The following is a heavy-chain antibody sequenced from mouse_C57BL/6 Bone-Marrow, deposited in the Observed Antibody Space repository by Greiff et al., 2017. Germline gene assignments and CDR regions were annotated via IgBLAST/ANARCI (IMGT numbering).Heavy chain of an antibody. Sequence: QVHVKQPGAELVKPGASVKLSCKASGYTFTSYWMHWVKQRPGRGLEWIGRIDPNSGGTKYNEKFKSKATLTVDKPSSTAYMQLSSLTSEDSAVYYCARGDGSSLVDFDYWGQGTTLTVSS. CDR1: GYTFTSYW. V-gene: IGHV1-72*01. J-gene: IGHJ2*01. CDR3: ARGDGSSLVDFDY. D-gene: IGHD1-1*01. CDR2: IDPNSGGT.